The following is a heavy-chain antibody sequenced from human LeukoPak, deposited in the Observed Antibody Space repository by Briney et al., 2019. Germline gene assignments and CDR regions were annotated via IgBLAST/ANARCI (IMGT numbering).Heavy chain of an antibody. V-gene: IGHV4-59*12. CDR2: VYYSGNT. Sequence: SETLSLTCTVSGGSISSYYWGWIRQPPGKGLEWIGYVYYSGNTNYNPSLTSRLTISIDTSKNQFSLKLSSVTAADTAVYYCARSQERFDYWGQGTLVTVSS. J-gene: IGHJ4*02. CDR1: GGSISSYY. CDR3: ARSQERFDY.